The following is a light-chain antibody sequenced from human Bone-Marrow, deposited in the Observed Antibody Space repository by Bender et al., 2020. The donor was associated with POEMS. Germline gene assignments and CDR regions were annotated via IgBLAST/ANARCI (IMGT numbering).Light chain of an antibody. J-gene: IGLJ2*01. CDR2: EDT. V-gene: IGLV3-1*01. Sequence: SYDLTQPPSVSVSPGQTAIITCSGDNLDDEYTYWYQQKPGQSPVLVIYEDTKRVSGIPERFSGSNSGKTATLTISGTQAMDEAVYYCQAWDSSSVIFGGGTKLTIL. CDR3: QAWDSSSVI. CDR1: NLDDEY.